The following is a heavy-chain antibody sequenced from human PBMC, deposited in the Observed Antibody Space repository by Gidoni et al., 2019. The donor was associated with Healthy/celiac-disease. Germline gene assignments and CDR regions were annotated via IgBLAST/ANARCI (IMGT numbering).Heavy chain of an antibody. Sequence: QVQVVESGGGLVTPGGSLRLSCAASGFTFSDYYMSWFRQAPGKGLEWVSYITSSGSTIYYADSVKGRFTISRDNAKNSLYVQMTSLRVEDTAVYYCARTLAGGSLFDYWGQGILVTVSS. CDR1: GFTFSDYY. V-gene: IGHV3-11*01. CDR2: ITSSGSTI. CDR3: ARTLAGGSLFDY. J-gene: IGHJ4*02. D-gene: IGHD3-10*01.